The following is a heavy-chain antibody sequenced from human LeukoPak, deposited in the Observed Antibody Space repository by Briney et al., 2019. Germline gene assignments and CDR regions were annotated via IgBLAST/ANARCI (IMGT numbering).Heavy chain of an antibody. CDR1: GFTFSSYA. Sequence: GGSLRLSCAASGFTFSSYAMSWVRQAPGKGLEWVSAISGSGGSTYYADSVKGRFTISRDNSKNTLYLQMSSLTAEDTAVYYCAKDIANWYFDLWGRGTLVTVSS. D-gene: IGHD2-15*01. CDR3: AKDIANWYFDL. V-gene: IGHV3-23*01. CDR2: ISGSGGST. J-gene: IGHJ2*01.